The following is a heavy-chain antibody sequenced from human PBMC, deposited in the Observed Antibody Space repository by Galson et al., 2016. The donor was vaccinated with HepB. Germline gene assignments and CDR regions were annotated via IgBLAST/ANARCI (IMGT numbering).Heavy chain of an antibody. V-gene: IGHV3-74*01. CDR2: TNSDGSST. J-gene: IGHJ4*02. CDR3: AKGQVGATPGDH. Sequence: SLRLSCAASGFTFSTYWMHWVRQAPGKGLVCVARTNSDGSSTFYADSVKGRFTISRDNSKNSLYLQMNSLRAEDTALYYCAKGQVGATPGDHWGQGTLVTVSS. D-gene: IGHD1-26*01. CDR1: GFTFSTYW.